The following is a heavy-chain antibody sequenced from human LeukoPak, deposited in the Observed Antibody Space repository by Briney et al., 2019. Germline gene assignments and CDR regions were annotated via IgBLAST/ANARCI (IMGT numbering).Heavy chain of an antibody. D-gene: IGHD6-19*01. Sequence: PGGSLRLSCAASGFTFTSYWTHWMRQAPGKGLEWVANMKQDGSEIYYVDSVKGRFTISSDNAKKSLYLQMNSLRVEDTAVYYCVLGSGWHDSHWGQGTLVTVSS. CDR2: MKQDGSEI. CDR3: VLGSGWHDSH. CDR1: GFTFTSYW. J-gene: IGHJ4*02. V-gene: IGHV3-7*03.